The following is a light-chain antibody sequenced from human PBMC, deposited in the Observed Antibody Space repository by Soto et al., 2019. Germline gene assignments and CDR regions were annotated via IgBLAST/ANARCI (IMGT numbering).Light chain of an antibody. CDR2: AAS. CDR1: QSISSY. J-gene: IGKJ1*01. V-gene: IGKV1-39*01. CDR3: QQSYSTPWT. Sequence: DLQMTQSPSSLSASVGDIVTITCLASQSISSYLNWYQQKPGKAPKLLIYAASSLQSGVPSRFSGSGSGTDFTLTISSLQPEDFATYYCQQSYSTPWTFGQGTKVAIK.